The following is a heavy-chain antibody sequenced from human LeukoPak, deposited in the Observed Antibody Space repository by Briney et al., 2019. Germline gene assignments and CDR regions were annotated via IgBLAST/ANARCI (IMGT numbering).Heavy chain of an antibody. CDR1: GFTFISYG. Sequence: GGSLRLSCAASGFTFISYGTHWVRQAPGKGLEWVAFIRYDGSNKYYADSVKGRFTISRDNSKNTLYLQMNSLRAEDTAVYYCARRSGIAVAGAFDYWGQGTLVTVSS. CDR3: ARRSGIAVAGAFDY. J-gene: IGHJ4*02. CDR2: IRYDGSNK. V-gene: IGHV3-30*02. D-gene: IGHD6-19*01.